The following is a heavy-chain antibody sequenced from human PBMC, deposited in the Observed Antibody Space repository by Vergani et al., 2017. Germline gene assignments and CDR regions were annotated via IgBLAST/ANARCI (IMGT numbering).Heavy chain of an antibody. CDR1: GYSLTELT. J-gene: IGHJ4*02. Sequence: QVQLVQSGSEVRKPGASVKVSCQVSGYSLTELTIHWVRQAPGKGLEWMGGFDPEHGEVTFANHIQGRVTMTEDRTTDKAYMVRRSLRPEDTALYDCAIGTEYYDSSSYYLDDWGQGTLVTVSS. V-gene: IGHV1-24*01. CDR3: AIGTEYYDSSSYYLDD. CDR2: FDPEHGEV. D-gene: IGHD3-22*01.